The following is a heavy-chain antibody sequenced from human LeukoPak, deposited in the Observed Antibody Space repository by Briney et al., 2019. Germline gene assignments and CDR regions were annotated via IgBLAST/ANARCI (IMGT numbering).Heavy chain of an antibody. CDR1: GGSISSYY. J-gene: IGHJ5*02. D-gene: IGHD3-22*01. CDR2: IYYSGST. CDR3: ARAYYYDSSGYSWWFDP. Sequence: SETLSLTCTVSGGSISSYYWSWIRQPPGKGLEWIGYIYYSGSTNYNPSLKSRVTISVDTSKNQFSLKLSSVTAADTAVYYCARAYYYDSSGYSWWFDPWGQGTLVTVSS. V-gene: IGHV4-59*01.